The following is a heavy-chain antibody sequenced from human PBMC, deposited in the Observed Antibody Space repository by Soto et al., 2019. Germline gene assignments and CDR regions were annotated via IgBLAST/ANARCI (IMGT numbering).Heavy chain of an antibody. CDR1: GFTFSSYG. J-gene: IGHJ4*02. Sequence: QVQLVESGGGVVQPGRSLRLSCAASGFTFSSYGMHWVRQAPGKGLEWVAVISYDGSNKYYADSVNGRFTISRDNSENTLYLQMNSLRAEHTAVYYCAKDRYYDSSGSYYFDDWVQGTLVTVSS. CDR3: AKDRYYDSSGSYYFDD. D-gene: IGHD3-22*01. CDR2: ISYDGSNK. V-gene: IGHV3-30*18.